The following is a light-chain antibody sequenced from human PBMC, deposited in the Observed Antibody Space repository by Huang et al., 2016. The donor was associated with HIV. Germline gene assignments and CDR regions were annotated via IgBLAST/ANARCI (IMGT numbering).Light chain of an antibody. V-gene: IGKV3-15*01. CDR2: GAS. J-gene: IGKJ4*01. CDR1: QSVSSN. CDR3: QQCNNWPLT. Sequence: EIVMTQSPATLSVSPGERATLSCRASQSVSSNLAWYQQKPGQAPRILIYGASTRATGIPARLSGSGSGTEFTLTISSLQSEDFAVYYCQQCNNWPLTFGGGTKVEIK.